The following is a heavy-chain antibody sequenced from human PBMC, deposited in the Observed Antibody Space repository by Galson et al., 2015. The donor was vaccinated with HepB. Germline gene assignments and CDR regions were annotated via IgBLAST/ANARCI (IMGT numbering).Heavy chain of an antibody. D-gene: IGHD3-3*01. CDR3: ASGSSGITIFWLGGDAFDI. V-gene: IGHV1-2*02. CDR2: INPNSGGT. CDR1: GYTFTGYY. J-gene: IGHJ3*02. Sequence: SVKVSCKASGYTFTGYYMHWVRQAPGQGLEWMGWINPNSGGTNYAQKFQGRVTMTRDTSISTAYMELSRLRSDDTAVYYCASGSSGITIFWLGGDAFDIWGQGTMVTVSS.